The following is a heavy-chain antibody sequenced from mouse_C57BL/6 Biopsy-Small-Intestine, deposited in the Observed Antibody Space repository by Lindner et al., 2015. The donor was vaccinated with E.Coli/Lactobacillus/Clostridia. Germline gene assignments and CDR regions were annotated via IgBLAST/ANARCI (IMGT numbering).Heavy chain of an antibody. CDR2: IEPETGGT. J-gene: IGHJ3*01. V-gene: IGHV1-15*01. D-gene: IGHD1-1*01. CDR3: ARDYYGRNYAFAY. Sequence: VQLQESGAELVRPGASVTLSCKASATHLLDFELHWVKQTPVHGPEWIGAIEPETGGTAYIQKFKDKAILTADKSSSTAYMELRSVTSEDSAVYYCARDYYGRNYAFAYWGQGTLVTVSP. CDR1: ATHLLDFE.